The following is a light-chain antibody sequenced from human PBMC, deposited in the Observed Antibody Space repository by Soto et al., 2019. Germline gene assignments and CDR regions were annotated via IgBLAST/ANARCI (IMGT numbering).Light chain of an antibody. Sequence: QPVLTQSPSASASLGASVKLTCTLSSGHSTYAIAWHQQQPEKGPRYLMKLDSDGIHSKGDGIPDRFSGSSSGAERYLTISSLQSEDEADYYCQTWGTGNVVFGGGTKLTVL. CDR3: QTWGTGNVV. CDR1: SGHSTYA. CDR2: LDSDGIH. V-gene: IGLV4-69*02. J-gene: IGLJ2*01.